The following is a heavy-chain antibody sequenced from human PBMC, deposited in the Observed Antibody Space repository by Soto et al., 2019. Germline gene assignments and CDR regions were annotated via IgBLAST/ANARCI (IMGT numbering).Heavy chain of an antibody. V-gene: IGHV3-23*01. CDR1: GFTFSSYA. D-gene: IGHD2-2*01. Sequence: EVQLLESVGGLVQPGGSLRLSCAASGFTFSSYAMSWVRQAPGEGLEWVSGISGSGGSTYYADSVKGRFTISRDNSQNTLYLQMNGLRAEDTAVYYCTKDLLTSWVAYYFEYWGQGTLVTVSS. CDR3: TKDLLTSWVAYYFEY. CDR2: ISGSGGST. J-gene: IGHJ4*02.